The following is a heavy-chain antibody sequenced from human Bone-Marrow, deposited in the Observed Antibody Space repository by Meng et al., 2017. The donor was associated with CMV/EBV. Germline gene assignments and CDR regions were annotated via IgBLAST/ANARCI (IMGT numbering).Heavy chain of an antibody. J-gene: IGHJ4*02. CDR3: ARETYYDFWSGYYTRGVVDY. V-gene: IGHV4-34*01. CDR1: GGSFSGYY. D-gene: IGHD3-3*01. CDR2: INHSGST. Sequence: GSLRLSCAVYGGSFSGYYWSWIRQPPGKGLEWIGEINHSGSTNYNPSLKSRVTISVDTSKNQFSLKLSSVTAADTAVYYCARETYYDFWSGYYTRGVVDYWGQGTLVTVSS.